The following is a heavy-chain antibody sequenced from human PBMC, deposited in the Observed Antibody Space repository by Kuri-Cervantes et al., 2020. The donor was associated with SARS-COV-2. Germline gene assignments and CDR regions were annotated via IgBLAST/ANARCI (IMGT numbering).Heavy chain of an antibody. CDR1: GGSFSGYY. J-gene: IGHJ4*02. CDR3: ARGYSLIDY. Sequence: SETLSLTCAVYGGSFSGYYWSWIRQPPGKGLEWIGYIYYSGSTNYNPSLKSRVTISVDTSKNQFSLKLSSVTAADTAVYYCARGYSLIDYWGQGTLVTVSS. V-gene: IGHV4-59*01. CDR2: IYYSGST. D-gene: IGHD5-18*01.